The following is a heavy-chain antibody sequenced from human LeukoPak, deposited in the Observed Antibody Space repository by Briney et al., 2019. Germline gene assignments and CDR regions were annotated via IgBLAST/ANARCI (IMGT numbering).Heavy chain of an antibody. CDR1: CGSISSYY. J-gene: IGHJ4*02. CDR3: ARDGVSGSYQDY. D-gene: IGHD1-26*01. V-gene: IGHV4-59*01. CDR2: TYYSGST. Sequence: PSEPLSLTCTVSCGSISSYYWSWIQQPPGQGLAGVGYTYYSGSTNYNPSLPSRVTLYVDTSKNQFSLKLSSVTAADTAVYYCARDGVSGSYQDYWGQGTLVTVSS.